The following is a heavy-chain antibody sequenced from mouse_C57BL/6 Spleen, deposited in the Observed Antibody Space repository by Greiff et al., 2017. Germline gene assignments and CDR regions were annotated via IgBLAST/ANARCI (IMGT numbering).Heavy chain of an antibody. Sequence: QVQLKESGAELVRPGASVTLSCKASGYTFTDYEMHWVKQTPVHGLEWIGAIDPETGGTAYNQKFKGKAILTADKSSSTAYMELRSLTSEDSAVYYGTIGNYGYFDYGGQGTTLTVSS. CDR2: IDPETGGT. D-gene: IGHD2-1*01. CDR1: GYTFTDYE. J-gene: IGHJ2*01. CDR3: TIGNYGYFDY. V-gene: IGHV1-15*01.